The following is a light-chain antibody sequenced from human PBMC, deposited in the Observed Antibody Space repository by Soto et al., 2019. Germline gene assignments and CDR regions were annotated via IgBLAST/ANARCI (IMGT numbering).Light chain of an antibody. J-gene: IGKJ4*01. CDR1: QSVSRD. CDR2: DAS. Sequence: EIVLTQSPGTLSLSPGERATLSCRASQSVSRDLAWYQQKHGQAPRLLIYDASKRATGIPDRFSGSGSGTDFTLTISSLEPEDFAVYYCQQRSDWPPLTFGGGNKVEVK. CDR3: QQRSDWPPLT. V-gene: IGKV3-11*01.